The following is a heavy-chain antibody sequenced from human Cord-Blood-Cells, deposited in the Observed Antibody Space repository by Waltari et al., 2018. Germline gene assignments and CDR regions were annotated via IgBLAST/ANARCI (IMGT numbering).Heavy chain of an antibody. V-gene: IGHV1-69*01. CDR1: GGTFSSYA. D-gene: IGHD4-4*01. CDR2: IIPILVTA. Sequence: QVQLVQSGAEVKKPGSSVKVSCKASGGTFSSYAISWVRQAPGQGLEWMGGIIPILVTANYAQKFQGRVTIPADESTSTAYMELSSLRSEDTAVYYCARSDYSNYVPSGPWGQGTLVTVSS. J-gene: IGHJ5*02. CDR3: ARSDYSNYVPSGP.